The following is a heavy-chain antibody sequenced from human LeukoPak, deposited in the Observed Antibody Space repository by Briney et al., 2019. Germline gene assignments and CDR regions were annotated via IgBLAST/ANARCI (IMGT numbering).Heavy chain of an antibody. CDR1: GGTFSSYA. CDR3: ARGGLYGSSWYSFDM. J-gene: IGHJ3*02. D-gene: IGHD6-13*01. CDR2: INPKSGDT. Sequence: APVKVSCKASGGTFSSYAISWVRQAPGQGLEWMGWINPKSGDTNYTQRFQGWVTMTRDPSITTTYMELSSLRSDDTAVYYRARGGLYGSSWYSFDMWGQGTMVTISS. V-gene: IGHV1-2*04.